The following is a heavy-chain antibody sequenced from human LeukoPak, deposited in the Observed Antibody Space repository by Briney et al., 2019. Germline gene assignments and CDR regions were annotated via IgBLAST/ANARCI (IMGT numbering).Heavy chain of an antibody. J-gene: IGHJ4*02. CDR2: IKSKADGETI. CDR1: GFTFTNAW. CDR3: SRDGAGSGWYYFDY. D-gene: IGHD6-19*01. V-gene: IGHV3-15*07. Sequence: GGSLRLSCAASGFTFTNAWMNWVRQAPGKGLEWVGRIKSKADGETIDYAAPVKGRFTFSRDDSKNMLYLQMNSLKTEDTAVYYCSRDGAGSGWYYFDYWSQGTLVTVSS.